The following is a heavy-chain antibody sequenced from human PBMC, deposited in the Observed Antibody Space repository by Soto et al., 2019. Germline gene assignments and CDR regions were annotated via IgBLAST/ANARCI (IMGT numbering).Heavy chain of an antibody. CDR1: CGSVSNADHY. J-gene: IGHJ4*02. V-gene: IGHV4-61*08. D-gene: IGHD2-15*01. CDR2: IYYTGST. CDR3: ARGYCSGGNCYYFDY. Sequence: SETLSLTCTVSCGSVSNADHYWNWIRQPPGKGLEWIGYIYYTGSTNYNPSLKSRVTISVDTSKNQFSLNLSSVTAADTAVYCCARGYCSGGNCYYFDYWGQGTLVTVSS.